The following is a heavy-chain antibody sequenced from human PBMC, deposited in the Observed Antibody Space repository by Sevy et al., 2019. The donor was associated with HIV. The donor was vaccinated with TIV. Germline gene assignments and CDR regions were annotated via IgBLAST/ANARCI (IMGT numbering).Heavy chain of an antibody. CDR3: ARLVGMVRGVIIPNWFDP. CDR2: IYYSGST. V-gene: IGHV4-59*12. D-gene: IGHD3-10*01. J-gene: IGHJ5*02. Sequence: SETLSLTCTVSGGSISSYYWSWIRQPPGKGLEWIGYIYYSGSTNYNPSLKSRVTISVDTSKNQFSLKLSSVTAADTAVYYCARLVGMVRGVIIPNWFDPWGQGTLVTVSS. CDR1: GGSISSYY.